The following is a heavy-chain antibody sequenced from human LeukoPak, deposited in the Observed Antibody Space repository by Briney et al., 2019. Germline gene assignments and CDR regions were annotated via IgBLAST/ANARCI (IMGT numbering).Heavy chain of an antibody. CDR1: GGSISSNAYY. J-gene: IGHJ4*02. V-gene: IGHV4-39*01. CDR3: GRHGGNSYGFLFIDY. D-gene: IGHD5-18*01. CDR2: IFYSGDT. Sequence: SETLSLTCTVSGGSISSNAYYWGWIRQPPGKGLEWIGSIFYSGDTFYEPSLKGRVTISADASKNQLSLKMNFETAADTAIYYCGRHGGNSYGFLFIDYWGQGTLVSVSS.